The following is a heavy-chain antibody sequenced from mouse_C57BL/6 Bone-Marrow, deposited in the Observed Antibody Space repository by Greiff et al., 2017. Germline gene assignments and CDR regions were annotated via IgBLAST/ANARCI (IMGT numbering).Heavy chain of an antibody. D-gene: IGHD2-3*01. Sequence: VQLQQSGAELARPGASVKMSCKASGYTFTSYTMHWVKQRPGQGLEWIGYIYPGSGYTKYNQKFKDKATLTADKASSTAYMRLSSLTSEDSAVYYCARCGYYMGYAMDYWGQGTSVTVSS. CDR2: IYPGSGYT. CDR3: ARCGYYMGYAMDY. J-gene: IGHJ4*01. V-gene: IGHV1-4*01. CDR1: GYTFTSYT.